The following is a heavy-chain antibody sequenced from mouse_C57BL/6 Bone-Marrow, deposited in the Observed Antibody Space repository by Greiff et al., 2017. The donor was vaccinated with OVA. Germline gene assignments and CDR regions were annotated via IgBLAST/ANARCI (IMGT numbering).Heavy chain of an antibody. V-gene: IGHV1-7*01. CDR3: ARSDLLWLRPFAY. CDR2: INPSSGYT. CDR1: GYTFTSYW. J-gene: IGHJ3*01. D-gene: IGHD2-2*01. Sequence: VQLQESGAELAKPGASVKLSCKASGYTFTSYWMHWVKQRPGQGLEWIGYINPSSGYTKYNQKFKDKATLTADKSSSTAYMQLSSLTYEDSAVYYCARSDLLWLRPFAYWGQGTLVTVSA.